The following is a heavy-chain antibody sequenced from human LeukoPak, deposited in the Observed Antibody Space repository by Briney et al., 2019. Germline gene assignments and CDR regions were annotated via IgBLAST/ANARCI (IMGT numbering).Heavy chain of an antibody. J-gene: IGHJ4*02. V-gene: IGHV4-61*02. CDR1: GGSISSGSYY. CDR2: IYTSGST. D-gene: IGHD1-26*01. CDR3: ARDRGSIVGATDVIIDY. Sequence: PSQTLSLTCTVSGGSISSGSYYWSWIRQPAGKGLGWIGRIYTSGSTNYNPSLKSRVTISVDTSKNQFSLKLSSVTAADTAVYYCARDRGSIVGATDVIIDYWGQGTLVTVSS.